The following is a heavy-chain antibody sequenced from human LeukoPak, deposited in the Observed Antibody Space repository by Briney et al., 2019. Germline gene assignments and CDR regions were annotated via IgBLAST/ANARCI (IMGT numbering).Heavy chain of an antibody. D-gene: IGHD2-21*02. V-gene: IGHV4-39*01. J-gene: IGHJ4*02. CDR3: AKWVGHIVVVTANYYFDY. CDR2: IYYSGST. Sequence: NPSETLSLTCTVSGGSISSSSYYWGWIRQPPGKGLEWIGSIYYSGSTYYNPSLKSRVTISADTSKNQFSLKLSSVTAADTAVYYCAKWVGHIVVVTANYYFDYWGQGTLVTVSS. CDR1: GGSISSSSYY.